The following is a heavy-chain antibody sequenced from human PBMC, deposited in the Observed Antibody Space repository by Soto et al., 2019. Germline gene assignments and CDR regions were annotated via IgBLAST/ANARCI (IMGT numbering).Heavy chain of an antibody. Sequence: PGESLKISCKGSGYSFTSYWIGWVRQMPGKGLEWMGIIYPGDSDTRYSPSFQGQVTISADKSISTAYLQWSSLKASDTAMYYCARQRENIVATIQPDHYMDVWGKGTTVTVSS. CDR3: ARQRENIVATIQPDHYMDV. J-gene: IGHJ6*03. CDR1: GYSFTSYW. V-gene: IGHV5-51*01. CDR2: IYPGDSDT. D-gene: IGHD5-12*01.